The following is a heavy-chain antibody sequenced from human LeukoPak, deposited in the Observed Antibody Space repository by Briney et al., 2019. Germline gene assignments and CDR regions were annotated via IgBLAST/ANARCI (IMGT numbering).Heavy chain of an antibody. CDR1: GYTFTTYG. J-gene: IGHJ4*02. CDR3: ARDYYDSSGYYSVFDY. V-gene: IGHV1-18*01. CDR2: ISAYNGNT. Sequence: ASVKVSCKASGYTFTTYGISWVRQAPGQGLEWMGWISAYNGNTNYAQKLQGRVTMTTDTSTSTAYMELRSLRSDDTAVYYCARDYYDSSGYYSVFDYWGQGTLVTVSS. D-gene: IGHD3-22*01.